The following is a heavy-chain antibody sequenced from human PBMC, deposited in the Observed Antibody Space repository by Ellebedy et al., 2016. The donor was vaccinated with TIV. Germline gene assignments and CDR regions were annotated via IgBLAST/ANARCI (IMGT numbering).Heavy chain of an antibody. CDR2: IIPIFGTA. CDR1: GGTFSSYA. V-gene: IGHV1-69*13. J-gene: IGHJ6*02. D-gene: IGHD2-2*01. CDR3: ARDDPDIVVVPAAIRSSYYYYGMDV. Sequence: AASVKVSCKASGGTFSSYAISWVRQAPGQGLEWMGWIIPIFGTANYAQQFQGRVTITADESTSTAYMELSSLRSEDTAVYYCARDDPDIVVVPAAIRSSYYYYGMDVWGQGTTVTVSS.